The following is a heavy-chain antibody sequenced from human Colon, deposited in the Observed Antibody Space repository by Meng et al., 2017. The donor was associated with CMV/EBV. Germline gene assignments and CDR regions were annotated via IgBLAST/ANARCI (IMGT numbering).Heavy chain of an antibody. CDR2: IYWDDDK. Sequence: QITLKESGPTLVKPTQSLTLTCTFSGFSLSTNGVTVGWIRQPPGKALEWLALIYWDDDKRYSPSPKSRLTITKDTSKNQVVLTMINMDPVDTATYYCAHRFLRDSSSSLHFDSWGQGTLVTVSS. V-gene: IGHV2-5*02. D-gene: IGHD6-6*01. J-gene: IGHJ4*02. CDR3: AHRFLRDSSSSLHFDS. CDR1: GFSLSTNGVT.